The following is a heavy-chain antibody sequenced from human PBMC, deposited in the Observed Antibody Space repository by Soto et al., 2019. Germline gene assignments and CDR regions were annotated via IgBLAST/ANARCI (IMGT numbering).Heavy chain of an antibody. CDR1: GYTFTSYA. CDR2: INAGNGNT. J-gene: IGHJ6*02. CDR3: ARFIVVPAASYYYYYGMDV. D-gene: IGHD2-2*01. Sequence: QVPLVQSGAEVKKPGASVKVSCKASGYTFTSYAMHWVRQAPGQRLEWMGWINAGNGNTKYSQKFQGRVTITRDTSASTAYMELSSLRSEDTAVYYCARFIVVPAASYYYYYGMDVWGQGTTVTVSS. V-gene: IGHV1-3*01.